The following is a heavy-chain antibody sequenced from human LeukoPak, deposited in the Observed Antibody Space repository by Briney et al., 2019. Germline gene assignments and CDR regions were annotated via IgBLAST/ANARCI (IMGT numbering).Heavy chain of an antibody. CDR3: ARLDDSSGYYYFDY. J-gene: IGHJ4*02. CDR2: MNPNSGNT. V-gene: IGHV1-8*01. CDR1: GYTFTRYD. Sequence: GASVKVSCKASGYTFTRYDINWVRQATGQGLEWMGWMNPNSGNTGYAQKFQGRVTMTRNTSISTAYMELSSLRSEDTAVYYCARLDDSSGYYYFDYWGQGTLVTVSS. D-gene: IGHD3-22*01.